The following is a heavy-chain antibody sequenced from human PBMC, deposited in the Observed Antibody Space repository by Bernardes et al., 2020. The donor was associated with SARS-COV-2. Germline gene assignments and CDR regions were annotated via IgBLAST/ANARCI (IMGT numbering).Heavy chain of an antibody. CDR3: ATGGDAWGKNHDAFNV. J-gene: IGHJ3*01. D-gene: IGHD3-16*01. CDR2: ISGGGNT. Sequence: GSLRLSCAASGFTVGNNYMSWVRQAPGKGLEWVSVISGGGNTYYADSVKGRFSISRDNSRNTLYLQMNTLRADDTALYYCATGGDAWGKNHDAFNVWGQGTMVTVSS. CDR1: GFTVGNNY. V-gene: IGHV3-66*01.